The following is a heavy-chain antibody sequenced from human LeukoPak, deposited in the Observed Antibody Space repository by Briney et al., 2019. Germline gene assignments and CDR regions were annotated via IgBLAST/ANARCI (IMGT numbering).Heavy chain of an antibody. CDR2: IRSKAYGGTT. Sequence: GGSLRLSCTASGFTFGDYAMSWFRQAPGKGLEWVGFIRSKAYGGTTEYAASVKGRFTISRDDSKSIAYLQMNSLKTEDTAVYHCTREKSPAITYYFDYWGQGTLVTVSS. J-gene: IGHJ4*02. V-gene: IGHV3-49*03. CDR3: TREKSPAITYYFDY. D-gene: IGHD2-2*02. CDR1: GFTFGDYA.